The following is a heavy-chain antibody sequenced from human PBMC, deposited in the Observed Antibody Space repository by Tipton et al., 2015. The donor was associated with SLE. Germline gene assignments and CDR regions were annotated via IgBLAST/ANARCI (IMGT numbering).Heavy chain of an antibody. CDR2: ISGSGGST. J-gene: IGHJ3*02. CDR3: ARDRKIFGVVIIPFDAFDI. CDR1: GFTFSSYA. V-gene: IGHV3-23*01. Sequence: SLRLSCAASGFTFSSYAMSWVRQAPGKGLEWVSAISGSGGSTYYADSVKGRFTISRDNAKNSLYLQMNSLRAEDTAVYYCARDRKIFGVVIIPFDAFDIWGQGTMVTVSS. D-gene: IGHD3-3*01.